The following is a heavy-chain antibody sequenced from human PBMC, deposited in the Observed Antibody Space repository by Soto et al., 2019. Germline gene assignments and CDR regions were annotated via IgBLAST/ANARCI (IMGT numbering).Heavy chain of an antibody. CDR1: GHSFTGNY. CDR3: ERSLIRFFEWVPDNYCYGMDV. CDR2: INPNSGDT. V-gene: IGHV1-2*02. Sequence: QVQLVQSGAGLKKPGASVKVSCKASGHSFTGNYMHWVRQAPGQGHEWMGWINPNSGDTNYAQKCQGRGNMTRETSIRTVYLELSSLRSDDTAVYYCERSLIRFFEWVPDNYCYGMDVWGQGTAVTVSS. D-gene: IGHD3-3*01. J-gene: IGHJ6*02.